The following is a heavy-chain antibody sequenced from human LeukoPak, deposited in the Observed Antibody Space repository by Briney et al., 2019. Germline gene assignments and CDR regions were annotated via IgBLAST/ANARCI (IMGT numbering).Heavy chain of an antibody. CDR1: GFTVSSNY. V-gene: IGHV3-53*04. J-gene: IGHJ6*02. D-gene: IGHD3-9*01. CDR3: ARPYYDILTGYYHHGMDV. Sequence: GGSLRLSCAASGFTVSSNYMSWVRQAPGKRLEWVSVIYSGGSTYYADSVKGRFTISRHNSKNTLYLQMNSLRAEDTAVYYCARPYYDILTGYYHHGMDVWGQGTTVTVSS. CDR2: IYSGGST.